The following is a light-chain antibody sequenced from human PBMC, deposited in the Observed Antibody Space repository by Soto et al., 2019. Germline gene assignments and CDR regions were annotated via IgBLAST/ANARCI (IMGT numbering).Light chain of an antibody. CDR2: GAS. J-gene: IGKJ2*01. Sequence: EIVLTQSPGTLSLSPGERATLSCRASQSVSYYLAWYQHKPGQAPRLLIYGASSRATGIPDRFSGSGSETDFTLTISGLEPEDFAVYYCHQSGNSHTFGQGTKLEIK. CDR1: QSVSYY. CDR3: HQSGNSHT. V-gene: IGKV3-20*01.